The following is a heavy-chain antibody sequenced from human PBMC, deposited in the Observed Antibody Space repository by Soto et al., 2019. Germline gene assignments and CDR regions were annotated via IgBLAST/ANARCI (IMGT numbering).Heavy chain of an antibody. D-gene: IGHD3-16*02. J-gene: IGHJ5*02. CDR3: AREVKGYDYVWGSYRYTGWFDP. V-gene: IGHV4-30-4*01. Sequence: QVQLQESGPGLVKPSQTLSLTCTVSGGSISSGDYYWSWIRQPPGKGLEWIGYIYYSGSTYYNPSLQSRVNRSVDTSKNQFSLKLSSVTADGTAVYYCAREVKGYDYVWGSYRYTGWFDPWGQGTLVTVSS. CDR1: GGSISSGDYY. CDR2: IYYSGST.